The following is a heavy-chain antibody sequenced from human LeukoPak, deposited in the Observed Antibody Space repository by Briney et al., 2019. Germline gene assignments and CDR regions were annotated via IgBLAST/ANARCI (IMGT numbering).Heavy chain of an antibody. J-gene: IGHJ4*02. CDR3: ARGEGRGGSVAGLTLDY. CDR1: GDSVSSNSAA. Sequence: SQTLSLTCAISGDSVSSNSAAWNWIRQSPSRGLEWLGRTYYRSKWYNDYAVSVKSRINIDPDTSKNQFSLQLNSVTPEDTAVYYCARGEGRGGSVAGLTLDYWGQGTLVTVSS. D-gene: IGHD6-19*01. V-gene: IGHV6-1*01. CDR2: TYYRSKWYN.